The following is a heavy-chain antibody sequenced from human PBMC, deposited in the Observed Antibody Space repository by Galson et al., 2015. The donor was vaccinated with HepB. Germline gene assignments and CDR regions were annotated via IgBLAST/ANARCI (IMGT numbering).Heavy chain of an antibody. V-gene: IGHV3-7*03. CDR1: GSTFSGRW. CDR3: IYSAGDC. D-gene: IGHD5-12*01. J-gene: IGHJ4*02. Sequence: SLRLSCAASGSTFSGRWMSWVRQASGKGPEWVANINRDGSERYYADSVRGRFAISRDNAKNSLYLQMNSLRAEDTAVYFCIYSAGDCWGQGTLVTVSS. CDR2: INRDGSER.